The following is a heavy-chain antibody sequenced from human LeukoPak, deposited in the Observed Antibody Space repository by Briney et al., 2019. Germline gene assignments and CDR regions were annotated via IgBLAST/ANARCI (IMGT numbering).Heavy chain of an antibody. Sequence: KPSETLSLTCTVSGGSISSYYWSWIRQPPGKGLEWIGYIYYSGSTNYNPSLKSRVTISVDTSKNQFSLKLSSVTAADTAVYYCARERSERYFDWLPKAKADAFDIWGQGTMVTVSS. CDR2: IYYSGST. CDR3: ARERSERYFDWLPKAKADAFDI. V-gene: IGHV4-59*01. CDR1: GGSISSYY. J-gene: IGHJ3*02. D-gene: IGHD3-9*01.